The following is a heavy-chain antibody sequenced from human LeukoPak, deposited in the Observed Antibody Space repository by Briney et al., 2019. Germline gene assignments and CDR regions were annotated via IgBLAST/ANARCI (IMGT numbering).Heavy chain of an antibody. CDR1: GFTFHEYA. CDR3: AKEGSHNRGYSYGYNWFDP. Sequence: GGSLRLSCEASGFTFHEYAMHWVRQLPGKGLEWVSGISWNGDGIGYADSVNGRFKISRDNAKNSIHLQMNSLRAEDTAVYYCAKEGSHNRGYSYGYNWFDPWGQGTLVTVSS. J-gene: IGHJ5*02. CDR2: ISWNGDGI. D-gene: IGHD5-18*01. V-gene: IGHV3-9*01.